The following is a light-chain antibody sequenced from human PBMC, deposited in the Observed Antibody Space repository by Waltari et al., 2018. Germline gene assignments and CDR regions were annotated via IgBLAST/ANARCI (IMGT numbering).Light chain of an antibody. J-gene: IGKJ1*01. CDR1: QNVNNN. Sequence: EIVLTQSPGTLSLSPGERATLSCRASQNVNNNIAWYQHKPGQAPRLLIYDASIRATGIPDRFTGSGSATDFALTISRLEYEDFAVYHCQQHAVAPWTFGQGTKVDIK. CDR2: DAS. CDR3: QQHAVAPWT. V-gene: IGKV3-20*01.